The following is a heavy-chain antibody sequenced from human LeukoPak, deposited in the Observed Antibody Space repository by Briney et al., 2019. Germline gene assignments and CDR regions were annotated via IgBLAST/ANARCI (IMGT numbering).Heavy chain of an antibody. J-gene: IGHJ4*02. Sequence: SVKVSCKASGGTFSSYAISWVRQAPGQGLEWMGGIIPIFGTANYAQKFQGRVTMTRNTSISTAYMELSSLRSEDTAVYYCARVRTGFGEFLDYWGQGTLVTVSS. CDR1: GGTFSSYA. V-gene: IGHV1-69*05. D-gene: IGHD3-10*01. CDR2: IIPIFGTA. CDR3: ARVRTGFGEFLDY.